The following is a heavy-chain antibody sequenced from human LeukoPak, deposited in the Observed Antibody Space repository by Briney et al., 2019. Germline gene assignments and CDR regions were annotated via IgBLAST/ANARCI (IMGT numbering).Heavy chain of an antibody. Sequence: ASVKVSCKASGHTFTGYYMHWVRQAPGQGRDWMGWINPNGGGTNYAQKFQGRVTMTRDTSISTAYMELSRLRSDDTAVYYCARDSPYSSSWYTPPGMDVWGQGTTVTVSS. D-gene: IGHD6-13*01. CDR3: ARDSPYSSSWYTPPGMDV. CDR2: INPNGGGT. V-gene: IGHV1-2*02. J-gene: IGHJ6*02. CDR1: GHTFTGYY.